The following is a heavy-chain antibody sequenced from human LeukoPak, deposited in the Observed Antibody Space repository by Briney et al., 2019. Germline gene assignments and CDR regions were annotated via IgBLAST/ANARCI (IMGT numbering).Heavy chain of an antibody. D-gene: IGHD6-6*01. CDR1: GGSISNYY. V-gene: IGHV4-34*01. Sequence: SETLSLTCTVSGGSISNYYWSWIRQPPGKGLEWIGEINHSGSTNYNPSLKSRVTISVDTSKNQFSLKLSSVTAADTAVYYCARREEYSSSSGVLGYYYYMDVWGKGTTVTVSS. CDR3: ARREEYSSSSGVLGYYYYMDV. CDR2: INHSGST. J-gene: IGHJ6*03.